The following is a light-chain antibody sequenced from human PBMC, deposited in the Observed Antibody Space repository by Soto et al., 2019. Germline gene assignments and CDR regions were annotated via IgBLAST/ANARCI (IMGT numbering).Light chain of an antibody. Sequence: DIQMTQSPSSLSASVGDRVTITCRACQGISNYLAWYQQKPGKVPKLLIYAASTLQSGVPSRFSGSGSGTDFTLTISSLQPVDFATYYCQKYNSAPPTFCGGTNVDIK. CDR1: QGISNY. J-gene: IGKJ4*01. CDR2: AAS. V-gene: IGKV1-27*01. CDR3: QKYNSAPPT.